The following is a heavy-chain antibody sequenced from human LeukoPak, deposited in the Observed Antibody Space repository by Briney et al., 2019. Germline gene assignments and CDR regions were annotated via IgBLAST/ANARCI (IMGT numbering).Heavy chain of an antibody. CDR3: AIHIVVVSAAKKKNWFDP. D-gene: IGHD2-2*01. J-gene: IGHJ5*02. Sequence: SETLSLTCAVYGGSFSGYYWSWIRQPPGKGLEWIGEINHSGSTNYNPSLKSRVTISVDTSKNQFSLKLSSVTAADTAVYYCAIHIVVVSAAKKKNWFDPWGQGTLVTVSA. V-gene: IGHV4-34*01. CDR1: GGSFSGYY. CDR2: INHSGST.